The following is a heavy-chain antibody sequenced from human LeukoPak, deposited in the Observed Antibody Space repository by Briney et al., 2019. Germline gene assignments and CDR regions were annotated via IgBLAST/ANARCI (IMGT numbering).Heavy chain of an antibody. CDR2: ISAYNGNT. V-gene: IGHV1-18*01. CDR1: GYTFTSYG. D-gene: IGHD3-3*01. CDR3: ARDRDPTAIFGVVIILDY. J-gene: IGHJ4*02. Sequence: ASVKVSCKASGYTFTSYGISWVRQAPGQGLEWMGWISAYNGNTNYAQKLQGRVTMTTDTSTSTAYMVLRSLRSDDTAVYYCARDRDPTAIFGVVIILDYWGQGTLVTVSS.